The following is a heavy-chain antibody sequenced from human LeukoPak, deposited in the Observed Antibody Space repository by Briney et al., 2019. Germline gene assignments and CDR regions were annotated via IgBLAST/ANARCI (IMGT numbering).Heavy chain of an antibody. D-gene: IGHD3-3*01. Sequence: SVKVSCKASGGTFSSYAISWVRQAPGQGLEWMGGIIPIFGTANYAKKFQGRVTITADESTSTAYMELSSLRSEDTAVYYCARSKIGYDFWSGYYGGRIDYWGQGTLVTVSS. CDR2: IIPIFGTA. J-gene: IGHJ4*02. V-gene: IGHV1-69*01. CDR1: GGTFSSYA. CDR3: ARSKIGYDFWSGYYGGRIDY.